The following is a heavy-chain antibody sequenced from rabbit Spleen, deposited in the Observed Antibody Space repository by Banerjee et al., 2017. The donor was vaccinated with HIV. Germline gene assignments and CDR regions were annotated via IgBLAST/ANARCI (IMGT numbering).Heavy chain of an antibody. CDR1: GFDFSGYY. CDR3: VRDLGYDDYSEKGYFNL. J-gene: IGHJ4*01. Sequence: QLKESGGGLVQPGGSLKLSCKASGFDFSGYYMSWVRQAPGKGLEWIGYIDPVFGSTYYAIWVNGRFTISSHNAQNTLYVQLNSLTAADTATYFCVRDLGYDDYSEKGYFNLWGPGTLVTVS. CDR2: IDPVFGST. V-gene: IGHV1S7*01. D-gene: IGHD2-1*01.